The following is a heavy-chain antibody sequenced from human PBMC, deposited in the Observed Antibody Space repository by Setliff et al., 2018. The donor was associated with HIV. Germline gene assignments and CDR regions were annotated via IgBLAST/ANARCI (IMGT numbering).Heavy chain of an antibody. CDR1: GYTFTNYG. CDR3: ARDRIPSKWLLESDY. D-gene: IGHD3-22*01. CDR2: ISPYNGNT. V-gene: IGHV1-18*01. J-gene: IGHJ4*02. Sequence: ASVKVSCKASGYTFTNYGITWVRQAPGQGLEWMGWISPYNGNTNYAPELHGRVTMTTDTSTSTASLELRSLRSDDTAVYYCARDRIPSKWLLESDYWGQGTLVTVSS.